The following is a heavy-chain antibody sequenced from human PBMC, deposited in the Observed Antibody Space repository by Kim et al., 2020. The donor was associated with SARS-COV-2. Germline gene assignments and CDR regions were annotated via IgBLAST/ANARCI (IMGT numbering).Heavy chain of an antibody. V-gene: IGHV3-74*01. CDR3: SRSIVGPSTDY. D-gene: IGHD1-26*01. CDR1: GFTFSSYW. J-gene: IGHJ4*02. Sequence: GGSLRLSCAASGFTFSSYWMHWFRQAPGKGLVWVSRINSDGSGTVYADSVKGRFTISRDNAKNTLYLQMNSLRAEDTAVYYCSRSIVGPSTDYWGQGTLVTVSS. CDR2: INSDGSGT.